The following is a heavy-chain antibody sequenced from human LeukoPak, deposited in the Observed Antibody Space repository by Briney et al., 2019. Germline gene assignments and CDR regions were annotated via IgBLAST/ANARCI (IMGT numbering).Heavy chain of an antibody. CDR2: ISSSGSTI. J-gene: IGHJ4*02. D-gene: IGHD3-22*01. CDR1: GFTFSSYE. Sequence: GGSLRLSCAAAGFTFSSYEMNWVRPAPGKGLEWVSYISSSGSTIYYADSVKGRFTISRDNAKNSLYLQMNSLRAEDTALYYCAKDSRPVHLLLIDYWGQGTLVTVSS. CDR3: AKDSRPVHLLLIDY. V-gene: IGHV3-48*03.